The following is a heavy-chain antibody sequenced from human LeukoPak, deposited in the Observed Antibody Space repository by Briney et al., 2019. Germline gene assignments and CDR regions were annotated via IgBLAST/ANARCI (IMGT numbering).Heavy chain of an antibody. Sequence: SETLSLTCAVHGGSFSGYLWSWIRQSPGKGLEWIGESTYGGSTNYNPSLKSRVTISVDTSKNLFSLNLTSVTAADTAVYYCTRSGLTGMRKYPRTPSYYSGMDVWGQGTAVAVSS. CDR1: GGSFSGYL. D-gene: IGHD2-2*02. J-gene: IGHJ6*02. V-gene: IGHV4-34*01. CDR2: STYGGST. CDR3: TRSGLTGMRKYPRTPSYYSGMDV.